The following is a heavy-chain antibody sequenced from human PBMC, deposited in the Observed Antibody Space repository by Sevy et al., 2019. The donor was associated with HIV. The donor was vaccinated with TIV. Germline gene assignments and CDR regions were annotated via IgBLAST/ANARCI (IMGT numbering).Heavy chain of an antibody. J-gene: IGHJ4*02. D-gene: IGHD3-10*01. V-gene: IGHV3-21*05. CDR1: GFTFNYHF. Sequence: GGSLRLSCAASGFTFNYHFMNWVRQVPGKGLEWVTYISSASSYINYSDSVKGRLTISRDKAKNLEFLEMNNLRPEDTAVYFCAGGDYYGSLYYFDYWGQGTLVTVSS. CDR3: AGGDYYGSLYYFDY. CDR2: ISSASSYI.